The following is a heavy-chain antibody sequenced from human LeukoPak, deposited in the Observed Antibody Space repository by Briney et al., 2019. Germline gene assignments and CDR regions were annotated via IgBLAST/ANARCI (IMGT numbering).Heavy chain of an antibody. D-gene: IGHD6-13*01. Sequence: PSETLSLTCTVSGGSISSYYWSWIRQPAGKGLEWIGRIYTSGSTNYNPSLKSRVTMSVDTSKNQFSLKLSSVTAADTAVYYCARGPGIAAAGTDFDYWGQGTLVTVSS. CDR2: IYTSGST. J-gene: IGHJ4*02. CDR3: ARGPGIAAAGTDFDY. V-gene: IGHV4-4*07. CDR1: GGSISSYY.